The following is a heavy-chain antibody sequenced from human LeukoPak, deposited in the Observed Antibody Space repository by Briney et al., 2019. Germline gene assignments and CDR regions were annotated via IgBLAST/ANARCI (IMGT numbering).Heavy chain of an antibody. CDR1: GFTFSSYE. D-gene: IGHD6-6*01. Sequence: PGGSLRLSCAASGFTFSSYEMNWVRHAPGKGLVWVSRINSDGSSTTYADSVKGRFTISRDNAKNTLYLQMNCLRAEDTAVYYCARGDARPYWGQGTLVTVSS. J-gene: IGHJ4*02. CDR2: INSDGSST. V-gene: IGHV3-74*03. CDR3: ARGDARPY.